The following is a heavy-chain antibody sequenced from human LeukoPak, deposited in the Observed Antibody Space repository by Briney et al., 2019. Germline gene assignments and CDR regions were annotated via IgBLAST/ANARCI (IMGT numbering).Heavy chain of an antibody. CDR3: HREEWELFDLDF. V-gene: IGHV3-21*01. D-gene: IGHD1-26*01. Sequence: NPGGSLRLSCAASGFTFSSYGMTWVRQAPGKGLEWVSSISGRSSYVYYADSVKGRFTISRDNAKNSLYLQMNSLRVEDTAVYYCHREEWELFDLDFWGRGTLVIVSS. CDR1: GFTFSSYG. J-gene: IGHJ2*01. CDR2: ISGRSSYV.